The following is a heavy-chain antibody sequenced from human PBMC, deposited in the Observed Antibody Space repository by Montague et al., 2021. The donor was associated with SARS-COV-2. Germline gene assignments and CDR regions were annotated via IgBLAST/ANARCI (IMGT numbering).Heavy chain of an antibody. CDR2: VYYSGST. Sequence: SETLSLTCVVSGGAINSSNWWSWVRQPPGKGLEWIGTVYYSGSTNYNPSLKSRVTMPVDTSKNQFSLELRSVTAADTAVYYCARLGFVELWLNLGWFDPWGQGTLVTVSS. CDR1: GGAINSSNW. CDR3: ARLGFVELWLNLGWFDP. D-gene: IGHD3-16*02. J-gene: IGHJ5*02. V-gene: IGHV4-4*02.